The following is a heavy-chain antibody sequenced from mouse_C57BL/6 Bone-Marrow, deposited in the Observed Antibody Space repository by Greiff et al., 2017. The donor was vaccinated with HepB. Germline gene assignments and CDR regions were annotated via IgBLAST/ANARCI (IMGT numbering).Heavy chain of an antibody. CDR3: ARPEDVTAQATGYFDY. V-gene: IGHV1-62-2*01. CDR1: GYTFTEYT. D-gene: IGHD3-2*02. Sequence: LVESGAELVKPGASVKLSCKASGYTFTEYTIHWVKQRSGQGLEWIGWFYPGSGSIKYNEKFKDKATLTADKSSSTGYMELSRLTSEDSAVYFCARPEDVTAQATGYFDYWGQGTTLTVSS. CDR2: FYPGSGSI. J-gene: IGHJ2*01.